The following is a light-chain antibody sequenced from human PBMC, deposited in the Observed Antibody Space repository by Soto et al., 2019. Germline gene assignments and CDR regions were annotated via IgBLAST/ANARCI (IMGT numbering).Light chain of an antibody. CDR2: EVF. J-gene: IGLJ1*01. CDR3: KSYAGSNTYV. CDR1: KSDIGVYDF. V-gene: IGLV2-8*01. Sequence: QSALTQPPSASWSPGHSVAISCTGTKSDIGVYDFVSWYQHLPGKAPRLIIYEVFQRPSGVPDRFSGSKSGNTASLTVSGLQAADEADYFCKSYAGSNTYVFGSGTRSPS.